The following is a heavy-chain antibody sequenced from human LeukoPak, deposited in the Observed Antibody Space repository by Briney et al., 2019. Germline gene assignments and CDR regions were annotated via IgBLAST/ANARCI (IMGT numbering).Heavy chain of an antibody. Sequence: GSSVKVSCKASGYTFTSYYMHWVRQAPGQGLEWMGIINPSGGSTSYAQKFQGRVTMTRDTSTSTVYMELSSLRSEDTAVYYCARGGGLLWFGDAFDIWGQGTMVTVSS. CDR3: ARGGGLLWFGDAFDI. CDR1: GYTFTSYY. D-gene: IGHD3-10*01. V-gene: IGHV1-46*01. J-gene: IGHJ3*02. CDR2: INPSGGST.